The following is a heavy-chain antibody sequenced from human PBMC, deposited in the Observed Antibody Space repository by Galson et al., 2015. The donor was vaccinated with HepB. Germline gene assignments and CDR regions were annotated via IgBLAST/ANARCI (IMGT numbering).Heavy chain of an antibody. Sequence: SVKVSCKASGYTFTGYYMHWVRQAPGQGLEWMGRINPNSGGTNYAQKFQGRVTMTRDTSISTAYMELSRLRSDDTAVYYCARDGESGSYWVYFDYWGQGTLVTVSS. CDR2: INPNSGGT. CDR3: ARDGESGSYWVYFDY. V-gene: IGHV1-2*06. J-gene: IGHJ4*02. CDR1: GYTFTGYY. D-gene: IGHD1-26*01.